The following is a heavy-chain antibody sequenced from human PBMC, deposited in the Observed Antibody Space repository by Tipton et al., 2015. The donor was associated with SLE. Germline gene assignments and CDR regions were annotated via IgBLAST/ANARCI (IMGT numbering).Heavy chain of an antibody. Sequence: TLSLTCTVSGGSISSSSYYWGWIRQPPGKGLEWIGSIYYSGSTYDNPSLKSRVTISVDTSKKQFSLKLSSVTAADTAVFYCARRRITARPGLDYWGQGTLVTVSS. D-gene: IGHD6-6*01. CDR2: IYYSGST. V-gene: IGHV4-39*01. J-gene: IGHJ4*02. CDR3: ARRRITARPGLDY. CDR1: GGSISSSSYY.